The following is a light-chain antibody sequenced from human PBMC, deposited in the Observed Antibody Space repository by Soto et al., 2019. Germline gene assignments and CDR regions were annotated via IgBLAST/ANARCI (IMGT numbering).Light chain of an antibody. J-gene: IGKJ1*01. CDR1: QSVSSNY. V-gene: IGKV3-20*01. CDR2: DAS. CDR3: QQYGRSPT. Sequence: IVLTQSPDTLSLSPGERATLSCRVSQSVSSNYLAWYQQKLGQAPRLLIYDASRRATGIPDRFSGSGSGTDFTLTISRLEPEDFVVYYCQQYGRSPTFGQGTKVDIK.